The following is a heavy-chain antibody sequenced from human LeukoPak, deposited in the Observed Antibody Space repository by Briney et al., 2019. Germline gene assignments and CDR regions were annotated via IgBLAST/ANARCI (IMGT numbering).Heavy chain of an antibody. Sequence: VIWYDGSNKYYADSVKGRFTISRDNSKNTLYLQMNSLRAEDTAIYYCAREGYYYYGMDVWGQGTTVTVSS. CDR3: AREGYYYYGMDV. CDR2: IWYDGSNK. J-gene: IGHJ6*02. V-gene: IGHV3-33*01.